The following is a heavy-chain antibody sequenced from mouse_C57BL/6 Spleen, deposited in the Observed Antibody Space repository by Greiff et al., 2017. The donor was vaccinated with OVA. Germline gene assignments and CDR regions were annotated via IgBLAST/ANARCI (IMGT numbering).Heavy chain of an antibody. CDR3: ARGVNYYGSSYGPFDY. D-gene: IGHD1-1*01. V-gene: IGHV1-18*01. Sequence: EVQLQQSGPELVKPGASVKIPCKASGYTFTDYNMDWVKQSHGKSLEWIGDINPNNGGTIYNQKFKGKATLTVDKSSSTAYMELRSLTSEDTAVYYGARGVNYYGSSYGPFDYWGQGTTLTVSS. CDR1: GYTFTDYN. CDR2: INPNNGGT. J-gene: IGHJ2*01.